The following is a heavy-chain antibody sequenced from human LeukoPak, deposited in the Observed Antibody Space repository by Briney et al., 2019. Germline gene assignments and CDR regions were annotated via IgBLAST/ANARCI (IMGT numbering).Heavy chain of an antibody. Sequence: SETLSLTCTVSGYSISSGYYWGWIRQPPGKGLEWIGSIYHSGSTYYNPSLKSRVTISVDTSKNQFSLKLSSVTAADTAVYCCARVGITGTTEWFDPWGQGTLVTVSS. CDR1: GYSISSGYY. CDR3: ARVGITGTTEWFDP. CDR2: IYHSGST. D-gene: IGHD1-7*01. V-gene: IGHV4-38-2*02. J-gene: IGHJ5*02.